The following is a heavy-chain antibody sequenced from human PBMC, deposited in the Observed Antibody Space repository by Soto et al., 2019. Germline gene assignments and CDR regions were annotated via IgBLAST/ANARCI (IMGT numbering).Heavy chain of an antibody. CDR1: GFTFSRYT. D-gene: IGHD4-4*01. V-gene: IGHV3-30-3*01. CDR2: TSYDGSNK. Sequence: QVQLVESGGGVVQPGRSLRLSCVASGFTFSRYTMHWVRQAPGKGLEWVAVTSYDGSNKWYADSVEDRFIISSDNSKDRLYLQMNSLRAEDTAVYYCAGSSPVTNPLDYWGQGTLVTISS. CDR3: AGSSPVTNPLDY. J-gene: IGHJ4*02.